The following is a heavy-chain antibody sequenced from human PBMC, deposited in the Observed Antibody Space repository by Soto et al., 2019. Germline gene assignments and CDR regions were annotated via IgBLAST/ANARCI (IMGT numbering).Heavy chain of an antibody. CDR3: ARGAVIFHAFDI. CDR1: GGTFSSYA. J-gene: IGHJ3*02. CDR2: IIPIFGTA. V-gene: IGHV1-69*13. D-gene: IGHD2-15*01. Sequence: GASVKVSCKASGGTFSSYAISWVRQAPGQGLEWMGGIIPIFGTANYAQKFQGRVTITADESTSTAYMELSSLRSEDTAVYYCARGAVIFHAFDIWGQGTMVTVSS.